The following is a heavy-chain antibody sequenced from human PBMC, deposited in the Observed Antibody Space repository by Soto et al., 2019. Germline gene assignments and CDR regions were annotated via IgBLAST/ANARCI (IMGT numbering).Heavy chain of an antibody. CDR1: GITFSNYA. CDR2: ISTSGGRP. Sequence: EVQLLESGGGLVQPGGSLRLSCTASGITFSNYAMSWVRQAPRKGLEWVSSISTSGGRPYYADSVKGRFTISRDNSKNTLYLQMNSLRVEDTAVYYWAKDPDRYDYVWGTYRYIDHWGQGTLVTVSS. D-gene: IGHD3-16*02. J-gene: IGHJ4*02. V-gene: IGHV3-23*01. CDR3: AKDPDRYDYVWGTYRYIDH.